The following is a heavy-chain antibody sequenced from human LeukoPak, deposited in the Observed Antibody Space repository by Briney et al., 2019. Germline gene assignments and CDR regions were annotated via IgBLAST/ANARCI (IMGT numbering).Heavy chain of an antibody. CDR1: GFTFSNAW. V-gene: IGHV3-15*01. Sequence: PGGSLRLSCAASGFTFSNAWMSWVRQAPGKGLEWVGRIKSKTDGGTTDYAAPVKGRFTISRDDSKNTLYLQMNSLRAEDTALYYCAKGGGSGAFDPWGQGTLVTVSS. CDR2: IKSKTDGGTT. CDR3: AKGGGSGAFDP. D-gene: IGHD3-10*01. J-gene: IGHJ5*02.